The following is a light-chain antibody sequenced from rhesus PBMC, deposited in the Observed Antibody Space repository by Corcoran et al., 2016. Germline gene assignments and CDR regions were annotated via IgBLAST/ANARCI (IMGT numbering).Light chain of an antibody. CDR2: YAP. J-gene: IGKJ3*01. V-gene: IGKV1-37*01. CDR1: QGLSRY. Sequence: DIQMTQSPSSLSASVGDTVTITCRASQGLSRYLAWYQQKPGKAPKPLIYYAPNLERWVPSRFSGSGSGTEFTLTISSLQPEDFATYYCQQYNSAPPTFGPGTKLDIK. CDR3: QQYNSAPPT.